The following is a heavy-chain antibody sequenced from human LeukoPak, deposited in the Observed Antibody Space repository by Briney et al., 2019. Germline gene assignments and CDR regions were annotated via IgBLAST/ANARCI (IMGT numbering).Heavy chain of an antibody. D-gene: IGHD3-3*02. J-gene: IGHJ4*02. Sequence: GGSLRLSCAASGFTFSSYSMNWVRQAPGEGLEWVSHINSNSKTIYYTDSVKGRFTISRDNAKNSLYLQMNSLRAEDTAVYYCARDYPRSFSSDYWGQGTLVTVSS. CDR1: GFTFSSYS. CDR2: INSNSKTI. CDR3: ARDYPRSFSSDY. V-gene: IGHV3-48*01.